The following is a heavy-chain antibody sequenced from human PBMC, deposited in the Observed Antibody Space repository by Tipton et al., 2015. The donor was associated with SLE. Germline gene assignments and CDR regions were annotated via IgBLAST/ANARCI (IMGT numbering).Heavy chain of an antibody. CDR1: GFTFNTYA. Sequence: SLRLSCAASGFTFNTYAMSWVRQAPGKGLEWVPAISGGGSAYYPGSVQGRFTMSRDNSKNMVYLEMNSLRAEDTAMYYCAKDTGSSGYDLLDHWGQGTLVTVPS. J-gene: IGHJ4*02. CDR2: ISGGGSA. D-gene: IGHD5-12*01. CDR3: AKDTGSSGYDLLDH. V-gene: IGHV3-23*01.